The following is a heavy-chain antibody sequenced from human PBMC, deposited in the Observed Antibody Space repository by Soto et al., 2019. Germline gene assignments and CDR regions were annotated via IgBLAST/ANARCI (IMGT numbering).Heavy chain of an antibody. V-gene: IGHV1-2*02. CDR3: ARSSGSYSYYGMDV. CDR2: INPKNGDT. CDR1: GYTLTGYY. D-gene: IGHD1-26*01. Sequence: ASVKVSCKASGYTLTGYYMHWVRQAPGQGLEWMGCINPKNGDTYYAQKFQGRVTLTRDTSVSTAHMELSRLRSGDTAVYYCARSSGSYSYYGMDVWGQGTTVTVSS. J-gene: IGHJ6*02.